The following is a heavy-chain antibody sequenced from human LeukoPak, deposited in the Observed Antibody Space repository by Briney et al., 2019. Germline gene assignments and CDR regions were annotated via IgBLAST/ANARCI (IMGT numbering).Heavy chain of an antibody. D-gene: IGHD6-13*01. CDR2: IYYSGST. V-gene: IGHV4-30-4*08. Sequence: SETLSLTCTVSGGSISSGDYYWSWIRQPPGKGLEWIGYIYYSGSTYYNPSLKSRVTISVDASKNQFSLKLSSVTAADTAVYYCARQVRAAAGPFDYWGQGTLVTVSS. CDR3: ARQVRAAAGPFDY. J-gene: IGHJ4*02. CDR1: GGSISSGDYY.